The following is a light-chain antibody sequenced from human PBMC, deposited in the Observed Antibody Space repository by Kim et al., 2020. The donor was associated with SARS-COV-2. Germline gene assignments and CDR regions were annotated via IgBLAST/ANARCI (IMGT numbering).Light chain of an antibody. CDR3: QQYGSSPPYT. CDR2: CAS. J-gene: IGKJ2*01. V-gene: IGKV3-20*01. Sequence: SLGKRHPLSCRACQRVSRRYLTGYQQKPGQTPRLLIYCASSRATGIPDRFSGSGSGTDFTLTINRLEPEDFAVYYCQQYGSSPPYTFGQGTKLEI. CDR1: QRVSRRY.